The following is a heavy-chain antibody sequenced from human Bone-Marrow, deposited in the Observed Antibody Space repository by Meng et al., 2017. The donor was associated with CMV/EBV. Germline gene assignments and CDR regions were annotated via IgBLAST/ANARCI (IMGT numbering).Heavy chain of an antibody. D-gene: IGHD3-16*01. CDR3: ARQDRRGTYGMDV. CDR1: GYTFTGYY. Sequence: ASVKVSCKASGYTFTGYYMHWVRQAPGQGLEWMGWINPDSGSPNYAQKFQGRVTMTRDTSIRTAYMDLSILRSDDTAVYYCARQDRRGTYGMDVWGQGTTVTVSS. J-gene: IGHJ6*01. CDR2: INPDSGSP. V-gene: IGHV1-2*02.